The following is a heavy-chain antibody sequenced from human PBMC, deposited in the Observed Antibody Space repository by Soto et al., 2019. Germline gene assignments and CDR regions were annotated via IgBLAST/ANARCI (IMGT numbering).Heavy chain of an antibody. Sequence: GGSLRLSCAASGFTFSSYSMNWVRQAPGKGLEWVSSISSSSSYIYYADSVKGRFTISRDNAKNSLYLQMNSLRAEDTAVYYCARDSSSWSDYYYYGMDVWGQGTTVTVSS. J-gene: IGHJ6*02. CDR2: ISSSSSYI. CDR1: GFTFSSYS. V-gene: IGHV3-21*01. D-gene: IGHD6-13*01. CDR3: ARDSSSWSDYYYYGMDV.